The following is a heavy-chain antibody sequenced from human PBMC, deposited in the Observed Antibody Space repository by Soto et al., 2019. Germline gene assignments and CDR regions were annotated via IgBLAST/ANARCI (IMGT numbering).Heavy chain of an antibody. CDR3: ARGVVATIRYYYYYGMDV. V-gene: IGHV4-34*01. CDR2: INHSGST. D-gene: IGHD5-12*01. J-gene: IGHJ6*02. CDR1: GGSISGYY. Sequence: SETLSLTCAVYGGSISGYYWSWIRQPPGKGLEWIGEINHSGSTNYNPSLKSRVTISVDTSKNQFSLKLSSVTAADTAVYYCARGVVATIRYYYYYGMDVWGQGTTVTVSS.